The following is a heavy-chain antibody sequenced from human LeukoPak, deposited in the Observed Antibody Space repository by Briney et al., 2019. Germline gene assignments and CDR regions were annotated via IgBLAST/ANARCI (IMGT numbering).Heavy chain of an antibody. D-gene: IGHD6-19*01. CDR1: GGTFSSYA. CDR3: ASTTPGIAVAGSERFDY. Sequence: SVKVSCKASGGTFSSYAISWVRQAPGQGLEWMGGIIPIFGTANYAQKFQGRVTITADESTSTAYMELSSLRSEDTAVYYCASTTPGIAVAGSERFDYWGQGTLVTVSS. V-gene: IGHV1-69*13. J-gene: IGHJ4*02. CDR2: IIPIFGTA.